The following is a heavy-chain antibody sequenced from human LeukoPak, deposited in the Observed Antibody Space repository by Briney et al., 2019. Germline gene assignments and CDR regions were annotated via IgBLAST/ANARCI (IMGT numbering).Heavy chain of an antibody. Sequence: SQTLSLTCTVSGGSICSGDYYWSWIRQPPGKGLEWIGYIYYSGSTYYNPSLRSRVAMSVDTSKNQFSLKLSSVTAADTAVYYCASITMVRGAYAQIDDWDQGTLVTVSS. D-gene: IGHD3-10*01. V-gene: IGHV4-30-4*01. CDR3: ASITMVRGAYAQIDD. J-gene: IGHJ4*02. CDR2: IYYSGST. CDR1: GGSICSGDYY.